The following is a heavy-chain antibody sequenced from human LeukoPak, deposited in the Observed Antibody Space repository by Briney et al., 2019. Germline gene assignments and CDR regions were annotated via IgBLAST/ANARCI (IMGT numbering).Heavy chain of an antibody. CDR3: AREGIDY. J-gene: IGHJ4*02. CDR2: IWYDGSNK. V-gene: IGHV3-33*08. CDR1: GFTFSNAW. Sequence: GGSLRLSCAASGFTFSNAWMSWVRQAPGKGLEWVAVIWYDGSNKYYADSVKGRFTISRDNSKNTLYLQMNSLRAEDTAVYYCAREGIDYWGQGTLVTVSS.